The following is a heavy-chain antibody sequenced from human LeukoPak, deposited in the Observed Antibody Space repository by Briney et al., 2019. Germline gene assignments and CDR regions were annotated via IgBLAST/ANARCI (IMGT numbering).Heavy chain of an antibody. CDR2: ITGSGPYM. V-gene: IGHV3-21*06. CDR3: VRDVGAVRGEVYFDY. Sequence: GGSLRLSCAASGFTFSTFAMHWVRLSPGKGLEWVSSITGSGPYMLYADSVKHRFTISRDNTKNLLYLDMNSLRAEDTAMYFCVRDVGAVRGEVYFDYWGQGTLVTVSS. CDR1: GFTFSTFA. D-gene: IGHD3-10*01. J-gene: IGHJ4*02.